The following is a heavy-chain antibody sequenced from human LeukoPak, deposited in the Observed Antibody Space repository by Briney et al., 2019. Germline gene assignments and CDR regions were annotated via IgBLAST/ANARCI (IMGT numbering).Heavy chain of an antibody. CDR2: ISYDGSNK. V-gene: IGHV3-30*18. D-gene: IGHD4-17*01. CDR1: GFTFSSYG. J-gene: IGHJ4*02. CDR3: AKDRSNGDYFDY. Sequence: GGSLRLSCAAPGFTFSSYGMHWVRQAPGKGLEWVAVISYDGSNKYYADSVKGRFTISRDNSKNTLYLQMNSLRAEDTAVYYCAKDRSNGDYFDYWGQGTLVTVSS.